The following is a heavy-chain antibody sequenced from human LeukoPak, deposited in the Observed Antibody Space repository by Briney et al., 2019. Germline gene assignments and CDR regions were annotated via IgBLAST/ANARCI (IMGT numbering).Heavy chain of an antibody. Sequence: GGSLRLSCAASGFTFSSYEMNWVRQAPGKGLEWVSYISSSGSTIYYADSVKGRFTIPRDNAKNSLYLQMNSLRAEDTAVYYCARVVVVPAATYYYYYGMDVWGQGTTVTVSS. CDR1: GFTFSSYE. J-gene: IGHJ6*02. D-gene: IGHD2-2*01. CDR3: ARVVVVPAATYYYYYGMDV. CDR2: ISSSGSTI. V-gene: IGHV3-48*03.